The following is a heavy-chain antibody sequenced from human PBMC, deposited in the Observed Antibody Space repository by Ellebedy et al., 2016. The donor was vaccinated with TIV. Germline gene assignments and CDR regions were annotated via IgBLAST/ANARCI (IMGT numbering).Heavy chain of an antibody. CDR1: GDSLSSNSAA. Sequence: SQTLSLTXXISGDSLSSNSAAWNWIRQSPSRGLEWLGRIYYRSKWYNDYALSVNGRITINADTSKNQFSLQLNSVTAEDTAVYYCARDPPVSLSLFDYWGQGTLVTVSS. D-gene: IGHD3-3*02. J-gene: IGHJ4*02. CDR2: IYYRSKWYN. V-gene: IGHV6-1*01. CDR3: ARDPPVSLSLFDY.